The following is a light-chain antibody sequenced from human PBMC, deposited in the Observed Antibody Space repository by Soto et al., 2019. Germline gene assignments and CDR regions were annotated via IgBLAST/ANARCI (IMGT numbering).Light chain of an antibody. J-gene: IGKJ1*01. CDR2: EAS. Sequence: DIQMTQSPSTLSAAVGHGVTITCRASQIITKWLAWYQQKPGKAPTLLIYEASRLQSGVPSRFSGSESGTEFTLTIASLHPDDSATYYCQQNNSYPWTFVQGTNVEIK. V-gene: IGKV1-5*03. CDR3: QQNNSYPWT. CDR1: QIITKW.